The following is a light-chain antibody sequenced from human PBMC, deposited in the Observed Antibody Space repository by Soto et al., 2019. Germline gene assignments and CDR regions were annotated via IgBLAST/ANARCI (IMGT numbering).Light chain of an antibody. CDR1: QTINSW. CDR3: QQYNSYSWT. V-gene: IGKV1-5*01. CDR2: AAS. J-gene: IGKJ5*01. Sequence: DIQLTQSPSTLSASVGDRVTITCRASQTINSWLAWYQQKPGKAPTLLIYAASSLQSGVPSRFSGSGSGTEFTLTITSLQRDDFATYACQQYNSYSWTFGQGTRLEIK.